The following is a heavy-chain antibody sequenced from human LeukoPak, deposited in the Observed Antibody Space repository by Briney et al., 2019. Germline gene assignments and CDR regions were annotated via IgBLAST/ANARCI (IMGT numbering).Heavy chain of an antibody. J-gene: IGHJ4*02. D-gene: IGHD3-22*01. CDR2: TSGSGGST. CDR3: AKGDSSAFTYYFDY. V-gene: IGHV3-23*01. CDR1: GFTFSSYA. Sequence: GGSLRLSCAASGFTFSSYAMSWVRQAPGKGLEWVSATSGSGGSTYYADSVKGRFTISRDNSKNTLYLHMNSLRAGDTAVYYCAKGDSSAFTYYFDYWGQGSLVTVSS.